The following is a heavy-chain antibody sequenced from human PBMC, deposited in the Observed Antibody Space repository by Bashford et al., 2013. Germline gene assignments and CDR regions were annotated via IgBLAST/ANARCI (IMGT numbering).Heavy chain of an antibody. Sequence: VRQAPGKGLEWVSSISSSSSYIYYADSVKGRFTISRDNAKNSLYLQMNSLRAEDTAVYYCARDYYDSSGYFDYWGQGTLVTVSS. CDR3: ARDYYDSSGYFDY. D-gene: IGHD3-22*01. J-gene: IGHJ4*02. V-gene: IGHV3-21*01. CDR2: ISSSSSYI.